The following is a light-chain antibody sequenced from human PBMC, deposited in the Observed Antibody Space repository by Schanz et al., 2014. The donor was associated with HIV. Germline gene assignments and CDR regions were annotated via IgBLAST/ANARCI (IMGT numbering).Light chain of an antibody. CDR2: VNSDVGH. CDR3: QTWATGIVV. V-gene: IGLV4-69*02. Sequence: QLVLTQSPSASASLGASVKLTCTLSSGHSTYVIAWHQQQPGKGPRFLMKVNSDVGHTKGDGIPDRFSGSSAGAERYLTISSLQSEDEADYYCQTWATGIVVFGGGTKVTVL. J-gene: IGLJ2*01. CDR1: SGHSTYV.